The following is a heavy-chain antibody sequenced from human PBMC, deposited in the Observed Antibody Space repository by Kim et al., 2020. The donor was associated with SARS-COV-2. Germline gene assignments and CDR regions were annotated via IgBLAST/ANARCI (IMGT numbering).Heavy chain of an antibody. CDR2: IIPIFGTA. Sequence: SVKVSCKASGGTVSSYAISWVRQAPGQGLEWMGGIIPIFGTANYAQKFQGRVTITADESTSTAYMELSSLRSEDTAVYYCARGGGVLEWLSTYYGMDVWGQGTTVTVSS. V-gene: IGHV1-69*13. CDR1: GGTVSSYA. D-gene: IGHD3-3*01. CDR3: ARGGGVLEWLSTYYGMDV. J-gene: IGHJ6*02.